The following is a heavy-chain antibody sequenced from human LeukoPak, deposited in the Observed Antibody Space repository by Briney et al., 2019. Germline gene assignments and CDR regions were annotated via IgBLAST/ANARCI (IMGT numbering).Heavy chain of an antibody. J-gene: IGHJ4*02. CDR3: ATTLGTGMIDLGY. Sequence: ASVKVSCKASGYTFTSYYIHWVRQAPGQGLEWMGLINPSAGGTSYAQKFQDRVTMTRDMSTTTVYLGLNSLRSEDTAVYYCATTLGTGMIDLGYWGQGTLVTVSS. CDR2: INPSAGGT. V-gene: IGHV1-46*01. CDR1: GYTFTSYY. D-gene: IGHD3-22*01.